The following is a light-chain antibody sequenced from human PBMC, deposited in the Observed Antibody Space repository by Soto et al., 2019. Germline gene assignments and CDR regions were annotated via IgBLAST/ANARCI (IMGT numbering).Light chain of an antibody. V-gene: IGLV2-14*01. CDR1: SSDVGGYNY. Sequence: QSALTQPASVSGSPGQSITISCTGTSSDVGGYNYVSWYQQHPGKAPKLMIYEVSNRPSGVSNRFSGSKSGNTASLTISGLQAEDDAAYYCSSYTSSSTLVVFGGGTKVTVL. J-gene: IGLJ2*01. CDR3: SSYTSSSTLVV. CDR2: EVS.